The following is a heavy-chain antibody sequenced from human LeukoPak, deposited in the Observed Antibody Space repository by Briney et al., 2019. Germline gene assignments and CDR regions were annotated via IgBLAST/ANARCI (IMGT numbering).Heavy chain of an antibody. CDR1: GYTFTNNW. Sequence: LGESLKISCQGSGYTFTNNWITRVRQMPGKGLEWMGRIAPSDSNTNYSPSFQGHVTISVDKSINTAYLQWSSLKASDTAMYYCARGSGWTDYWGQGTLVTVSS. CDR2: IAPSDSNT. CDR3: ARGSGWTDY. D-gene: IGHD6-19*01. J-gene: IGHJ4*02. V-gene: IGHV5-10-1*01.